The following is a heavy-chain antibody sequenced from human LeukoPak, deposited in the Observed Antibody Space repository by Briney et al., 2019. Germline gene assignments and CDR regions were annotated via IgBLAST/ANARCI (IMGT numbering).Heavy chain of an antibody. V-gene: IGHV3-53*01. CDR3: ARGVEPLAASTLAY. J-gene: IGHJ4*02. CDR1: GFTVITND. Sequence: PGGSLRLSCAASGFTVITNDMTWVRQAPGKGLEWVSVLYSDGKTKYADSVQGRFTISRDNSKNTLYLEMNSLSPDDTAVYYCARGVEPLAASTLAYWGQGTLVTVSS. CDR2: LYSDGKT. D-gene: IGHD1-14*01.